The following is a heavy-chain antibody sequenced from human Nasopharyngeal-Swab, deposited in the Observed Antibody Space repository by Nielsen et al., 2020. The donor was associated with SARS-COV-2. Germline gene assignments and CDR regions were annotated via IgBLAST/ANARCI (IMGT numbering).Heavy chain of an antibody. CDR1: GFTVSSNY. CDR3: ASGGGSLDY. CDR2: IYSGGST. Sequence: GESLKISCAASGFTVSSNYMSWVRQAPGKGLEWVSVIYSGGSTYYADSVKGRFTISRDNSKNTLYLQMNSLRAEDTAVYYCASGGGSLDYWGQGTLVTVSS. J-gene: IGHJ4*02. D-gene: IGHD4-23*01. V-gene: IGHV3-53*01.